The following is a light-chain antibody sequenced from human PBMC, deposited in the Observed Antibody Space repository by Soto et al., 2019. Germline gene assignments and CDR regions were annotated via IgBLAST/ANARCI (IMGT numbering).Light chain of an antibody. J-gene: IGKJ1*01. V-gene: IGKV1-5*03. Sequence: DIQMTQSPSTLSASVGDRVTITCRASQNIGSWLAWYQQKPGKAPKLLISKASILDSGVPSRFGGSGSGTEFTLTISGLQPEDSASEYCQQYDNYSPWAFGQGNKVKV. CDR2: KAS. CDR3: QQYDNYSPWA. CDR1: QNIGSW.